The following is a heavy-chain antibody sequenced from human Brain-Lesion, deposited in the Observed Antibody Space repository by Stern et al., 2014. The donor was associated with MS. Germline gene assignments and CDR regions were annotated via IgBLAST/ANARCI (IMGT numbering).Heavy chain of an antibody. CDR1: GFTFNSYW. CDR2: IKEDGSEK. V-gene: IGHV3-7*01. D-gene: IGHD6-13*01. CDR3: ARIGYSSSWYSPVGFFQH. Sequence: EVQLVQSGGGLVQPGGSLRLSCTASGFTFNSYWMSWVRPAPGKGLEWVANIKEDGSEKYYVESVKGRFTVSRDNAKNSMYLQMNSLRVDDTATYYCARIGYSSSWYSPVGFFQHWGQGTLVTVSS. J-gene: IGHJ1*01.